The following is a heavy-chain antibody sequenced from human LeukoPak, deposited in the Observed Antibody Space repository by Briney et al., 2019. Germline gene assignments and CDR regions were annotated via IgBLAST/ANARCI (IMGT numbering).Heavy chain of an antibody. CDR3: ARYSNYAPFDY. CDR1: GGSFSGYY. D-gene: IGHD4-11*01. Sequence: SETLSLTCAVYGGSFSGYYWSWIRQPPGKGLEWIGEINHSGSTNYNPSLKSRVTISVDTSKNQFSLKLSSVTAADTAVYYCARYSNYAPFDYWGQGTLVTVSS. V-gene: IGHV4-34*01. CDR2: INHSGST. J-gene: IGHJ4*02.